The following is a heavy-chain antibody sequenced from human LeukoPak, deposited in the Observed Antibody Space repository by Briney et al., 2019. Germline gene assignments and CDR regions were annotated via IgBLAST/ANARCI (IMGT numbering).Heavy chain of an antibody. J-gene: IGHJ4*01. V-gene: IGHV3-66*04. CDR3: ARQGYDSGFDY. CDR2: LFSGGDT. Sequence: PGGSLRLSCAASGFSFSRYYMRWVRQAPGKGLEWVSVLFSGGDTYYADSVKDGFSISRDSSRETLFLQMNSLRADDTAVYYCARQGYDSGFDYWGHGTMVTVSS. D-gene: IGHD5-12*01. CDR1: GFSFSRYY.